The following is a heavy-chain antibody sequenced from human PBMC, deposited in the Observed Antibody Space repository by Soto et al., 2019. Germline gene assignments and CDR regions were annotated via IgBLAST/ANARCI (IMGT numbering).Heavy chain of an antibody. V-gene: IGHV4-61*01. CDR2: IYYSGST. D-gene: IGHD6-19*01. CDR3: AREGIAVAGFDY. Sequence: SETLSLTCTVSGGSVSSSSYYWSWIRQPPGKGLEWIGYIYYSGSTNYNPSLKSRVTISVDTSKNQFSLKLSSVTAADTAVYYCAREGIAVAGFDYWGQGTLVTVSS. CDR1: GGSVSSSSYY. J-gene: IGHJ4*02.